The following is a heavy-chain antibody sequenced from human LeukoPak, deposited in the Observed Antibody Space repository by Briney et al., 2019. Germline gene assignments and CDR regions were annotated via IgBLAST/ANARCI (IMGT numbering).Heavy chain of an antibody. Sequence: PRGSLRLSCAASGFTFSSYWMSWVRQAPGKGLEWVANIKQDGSEKYYVDSVKGRFTISRDNAKNSLYLQMSSLRAEDTAVYYCARDWDTAMVTTFDYWGQGTLVTVSS. V-gene: IGHV3-7*01. CDR3: ARDWDTAMVTTFDY. CDR1: GFTFSSYW. J-gene: IGHJ4*02. CDR2: IKQDGSEK. D-gene: IGHD5-18*01.